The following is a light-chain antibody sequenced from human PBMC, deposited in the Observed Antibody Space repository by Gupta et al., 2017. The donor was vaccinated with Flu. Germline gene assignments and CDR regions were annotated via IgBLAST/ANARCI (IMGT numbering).Light chain of an antibody. CDR1: SSDVGGYNY. V-gene: IGLV2-14*01. CDR3: SSYTRSSTRV. J-gene: IGLJ2*01. Sequence: QSALTQPASVSGSPGQSIPISFNGTSSDVGGYNYVSWYQQHPGKAPKLMIYEVSNRPSGVSDRFSGSKSGNTASLTISGLQAEDEADYYCSSYTRSSTRVFGGGTKLTVL. CDR2: EVS.